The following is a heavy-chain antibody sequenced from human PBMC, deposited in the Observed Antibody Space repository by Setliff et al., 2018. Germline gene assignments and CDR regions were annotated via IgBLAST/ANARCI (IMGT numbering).Heavy chain of an antibody. J-gene: IGHJ4*02. CDR2: ISGSGDTA. CDR3: AREGDVGYSYGFGYFDY. Sequence: GGSLRLSCAAAGFTFSNYAMSWVRQAPGKGLEWVSAISGSGDTANYADSVKGRFIISRDNSKNTLYLQMNSLRAEDTAVYYCAREGDVGYSYGFGYFDYWGQGTLVTVSS. D-gene: IGHD5-18*01. CDR1: GFTFSNYA. V-gene: IGHV3-23*01.